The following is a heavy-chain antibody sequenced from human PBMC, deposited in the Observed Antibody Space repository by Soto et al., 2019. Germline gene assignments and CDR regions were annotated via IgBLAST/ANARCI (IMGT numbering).Heavy chain of an antibody. CDR1: GYTFTNDG. CDR2: INPDNGDT. J-gene: IGHJ6*03. CDR3: ARGRTTPGHYFYYMDV. V-gene: IGHV1-18*01. D-gene: IGHD1-1*01. Sequence: QVQLVQSGAELKKPGASVRVACKASGYTFTNDGISWVRQAPGQAPEWMAWINPDNGDTNYAQKVQGRLTLTTDTSTSTAYMELRSLRSDDTAVYYCARGRTTPGHYFYYMDVWGKGTAVTVSS.